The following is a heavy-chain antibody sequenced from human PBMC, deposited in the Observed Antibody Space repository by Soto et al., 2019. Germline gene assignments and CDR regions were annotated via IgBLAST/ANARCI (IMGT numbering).Heavy chain of an antibody. V-gene: IGHV1-2*04. CDR3: VRDSSGWSQYYFDY. J-gene: IGHJ4*02. CDR1: GYTFTDYY. D-gene: IGHD6-19*01. CDR2: INPKSGGT. Sequence: KHPGASVKVSCKTSGYTFTDYYIHSVRQAPGQGLEWMGWINPKSGGTNYAQKFQGWFSMTSDTSISTAYMQLSRLRADDTAVYYCVRDSSGWSQYYFDYWGQGTLVTVSS.